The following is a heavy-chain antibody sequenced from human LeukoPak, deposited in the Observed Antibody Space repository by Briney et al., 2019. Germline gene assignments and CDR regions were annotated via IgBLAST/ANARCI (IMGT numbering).Heavy chain of an antibody. J-gene: IGHJ6*03. CDR2: IYASGST. D-gene: IGHD3-22*01. CDR1: GGSISSGSYS. Sequence: SETLSLTCTVSGGSISSGSYSWSWIRQPAGKGLEWIGHIYASGSTNYNPSLKSRVTISVDTSKNQFSLKLSSVTAADTAVYYCARSPYYYDSSGDYYYYYMDVWGKGTTVTVSS. V-gene: IGHV4-61*10. CDR3: ARSPYYYDSSGDYYYYYMDV.